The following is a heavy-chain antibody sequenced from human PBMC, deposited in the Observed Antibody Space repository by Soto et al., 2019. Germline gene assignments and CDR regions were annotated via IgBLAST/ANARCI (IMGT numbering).Heavy chain of an antibody. CDR3: ARVRGPSLMTWYFDF. CDR2: ITGSSSTI. J-gene: IGHJ4*02. D-gene: IGHD3-16*01. CDR1: GFTFSPLS. Sequence: GGSLRLSCVTSGFTFSPLSMIWVRQAPGKGLEWISYITGSSSTIYYAGSVRGRFTVSRDNAKNSVFLQMNSLRDEDTAVYFCARVRGPSLMTWYFDFWGQGTLVTVSS. V-gene: IGHV3-48*02.